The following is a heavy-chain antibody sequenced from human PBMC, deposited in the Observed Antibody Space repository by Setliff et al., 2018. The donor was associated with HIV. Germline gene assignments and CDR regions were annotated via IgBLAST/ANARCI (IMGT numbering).Heavy chain of an antibody. CDR3: ASSGGYPDYFDY. CDR1: GYSFIGHY. Sequence: ASVKVSCKASGYSFIGHYIHWVRQAPGQGLEWMGWINPNSGGTNYAQKFHGRVTMTTDTSISTAYMVLSRLRSDDAAMYYCASSGGYPDYFDYWGQGTLVTSPQ. V-gene: IGHV1-2*02. CDR2: INPNSGGT. D-gene: IGHD1-26*01. J-gene: IGHJ4*02.